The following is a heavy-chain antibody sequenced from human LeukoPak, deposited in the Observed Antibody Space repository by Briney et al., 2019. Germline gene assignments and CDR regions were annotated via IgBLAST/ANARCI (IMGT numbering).Heavy chain of an antibody. CDR1: GGSLNDYF. D-gene: IGHD2/OR15-2a*01. V-gene: IGHV4-59*01. CDR3: ARGRLFYYMDV. J-gene: IGHJ6*03. CDR2: IYYRGDT. Sequence: SETLSLTCTVSGGSLNDYFWDWIRQAPGKGLEWIGNIYYRGDTNYNPSLKGRLTVYLDTSKNHFSLKFTSVTAADTAVYYCARGRLFYYMDVWGEGTTVTVSS.